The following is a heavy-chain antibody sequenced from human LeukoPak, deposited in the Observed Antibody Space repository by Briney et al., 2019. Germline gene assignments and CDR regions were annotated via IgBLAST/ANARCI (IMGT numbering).Heavy chain of an antibody. J-gene: IGHJ4*02. CDR3: ARVDPHSSSFLAY. D-gene: IGHD6-6*01. V-gene: IGHV1-18*01. Sequence: ASVKVSCKASGYTFTSYGISWVRQAPGQGLEWMGWISAYNGNTNYAQKLQGRVTMTTDTSTSTAYRELRSLRSDETAVYYCARVDPHSSSFLAYWGQGTLATVPS. CDR1: GYTFTSYG. CDR2: ISAYNGNT.